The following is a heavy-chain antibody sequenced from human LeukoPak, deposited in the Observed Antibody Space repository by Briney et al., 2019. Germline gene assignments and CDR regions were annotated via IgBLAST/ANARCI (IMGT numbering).Heavy chain of an antibody. CDR1: GYTLTGYY. CDR3: ARGRCSSRSCYLFDY. Sequence: ASVKVSCKAAGYTLTGYYMHWVRQAPVQGLEWMGGISPNSGGTSYAQKFQGRVTMTRDTSISTAYMELSRLRSDDTAVYYCARGRCSSRSCYLFDYWGQGTLVTVSS. J-gene: IGHJ4*02. D-gene: IGHD2-2*01. CDR2: ISPNSGGT. V-gene: IGHV1-2*02.